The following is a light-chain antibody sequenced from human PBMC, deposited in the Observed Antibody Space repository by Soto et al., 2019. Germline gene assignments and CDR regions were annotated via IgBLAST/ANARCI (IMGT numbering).Light chain of an antibody. CDR2: GAS. CDR1: QNVDSNY. CDR3: QQYGRPPRAT. V-gene: IGKV3-20*01. J-gene: IGKJ5*01. Sequence: EIFFTKSTGTLSLSPGEEATLSCRAIQNVDSNYLAWYQQKPGQTPRLIIYGASGRADGIPHRFSGSGFGTDFTLTISKVEPEDFAVYYCQQYGRPPRATFGQGTRLEI.